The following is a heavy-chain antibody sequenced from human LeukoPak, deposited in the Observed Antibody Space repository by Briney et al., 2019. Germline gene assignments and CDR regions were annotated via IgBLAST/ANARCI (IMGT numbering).Heavy chain of an antibody. Sequence: SETLSLTCTVYGGSISRYYWSWIRQPPGKGLEWIGYIYYSGSTNYNPSLKSRVTISVDTSKNQFSLKLSSVTAADTAVYYCARDPRTLSYSSSHSAFDIWGQGTMVTVSS. V-gene: IGHV4-59*01. CDR1: GGSISRYY. CDR3: ARDPRTLSYSSSHSAFDI. CDR2: IYYSGST. D-gene: IGHD6-13*01. J-gene: IGHJ3*02.